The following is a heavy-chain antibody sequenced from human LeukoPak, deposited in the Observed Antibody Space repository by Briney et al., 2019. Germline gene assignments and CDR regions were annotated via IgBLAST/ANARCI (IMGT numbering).Heavy chain of an antibody. CDR3: ARDLTNDYGDYWKSYYYYYGMDV. V-gene: IGHV3-21*01. J-gene: IGHJ6*02. Sequence: GGSLRLSCAASGFTFSSYSMNWVRQAPGKGLEWVSSISSSSSYIYYADSVKGRFTISRDNAKNSLYLQMNSLRAEDTAVYYCARDLTNDYGDYWKSYYYYYGMDVWGQGTTVTVSS. D-gene: IGHD4-17*01. CDR2: ISSSSSYI. CDR1: GFTFSSYS.